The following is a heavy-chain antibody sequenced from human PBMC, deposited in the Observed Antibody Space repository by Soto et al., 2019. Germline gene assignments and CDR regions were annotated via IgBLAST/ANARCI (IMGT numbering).Heavy chain of an antibody. D-gene: IGHD1-26*01. Sequence: GGSLRLSCAAFGLTVSGKKYVAWVRQAPGKGLEWVSALYDVDGSFYADSVKGRFTTSSDSSKTTVYLQMNGLRPDDTAVYYCATWHEREHAYDVWGEGTTVTVSS. CDR1: GLTVSGKKY. CDR3: ATWHEREHAYDV. J-gene: IGHJ3*01. V-gene: IGHV3-53*01. CDR2: LYDVDGS.